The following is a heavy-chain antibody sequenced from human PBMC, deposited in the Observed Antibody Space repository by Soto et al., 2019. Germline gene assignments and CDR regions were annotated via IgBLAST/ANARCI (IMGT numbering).Heavy chain of an antibody. CDR3: PKGYTAGPTGWFDP. Sequence: EVQLLESGGGLVQPGESLRLSCAASGFTFSSYALTWVRQAPGKGLEWVSAISNNGGSTYYADSVQGRFTVSRDNSKNTLYLQMNSLRAEDTAVYYCPKGYTAGPTGWFDPWAQGTLVTVSS. CDR2: ISNNGGST. D-gene: IGHD3-16*02. V-gene: IGHV3-23*01. J-gene: IGHJ5*02. CDR1: GFTFSSYA.